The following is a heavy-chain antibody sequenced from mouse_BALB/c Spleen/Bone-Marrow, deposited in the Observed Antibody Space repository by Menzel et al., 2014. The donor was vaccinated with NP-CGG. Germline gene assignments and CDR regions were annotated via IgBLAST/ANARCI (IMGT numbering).Heavy chain of an antibody. Sequence: EVKVVESGGGLMKPGGSLKLSCAASGFTFSDYYMYWVRQTPEKRLEWVATISDGGTYSYYADSVKGRFTISRDNAKSNLYLQMNSLKSEDTAMYYCARDMGDYWGQGTTLTVSS. CDR3: ARDMGDY. V-gene: IGHV5-4*02. D-gene: IGHD1-1*02. CDR1: GFTFSDYY. CDR2: ISDGGTYS. J-gene: IGHJ2*01.